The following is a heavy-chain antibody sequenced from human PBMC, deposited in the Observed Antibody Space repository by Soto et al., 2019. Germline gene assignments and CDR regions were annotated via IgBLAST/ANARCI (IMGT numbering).Heavy chain of an antibody. D-gene: IGHD6-19*01. V-gene: IGHV3-7*01. CDR1: GFTFSSYW. Sequence: EVQLVESGGGLVQPGGSLRLSCAASGFTFSSYWMSWVRQAPGKGLEWVANIKHDASEKYYVDSVKGRFTISRDNAKNSLYLQMNSLRAEDTAVYYCAREEADSSADLIDPWGQGTLVTVSS. CDR3: AREEADSSADLIDP. J-gene: IGHJ5*02. CDR2: IKHDASEK.